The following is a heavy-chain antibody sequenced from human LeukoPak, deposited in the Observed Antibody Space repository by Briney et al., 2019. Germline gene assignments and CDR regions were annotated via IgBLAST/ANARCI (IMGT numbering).Heavy chain of an antibody. J-gene: IGHJ4*02. V-gene: IGHV3-53*01. CDR2: IYSSGSI. CDR1: GFTVSSNY. CDR3: ARDRGGPEGD. Sequence: PGGSLRLSCAASGFTVSSNYMSWVRQAPGKGLEWVSVIYSSGSIYYADSVKGRFTISRDNSKNTLYLQMNSLRADDTAVYYCARDRGGPEGDWGQGTLVTVSS. D-gene: IGHD2-15*01.